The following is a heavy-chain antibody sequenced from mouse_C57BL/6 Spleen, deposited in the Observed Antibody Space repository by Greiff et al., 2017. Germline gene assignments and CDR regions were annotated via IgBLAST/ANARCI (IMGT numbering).Heavy chain of an antibody. D-gene: IGHD2-1*01. V-gene: IGHV1-80*01. Sequence: QVQLKESGAELVKPGASVKISCKASGYAFSSYWMNWVKQRPGKGLEWIGQIYPGDGDTNYNGKFKGKATLTADKSSSTAYMQLISLTSEDSAVYFCARYGTPPNSFDYWGQGTTLTVSS. CDR2: IYPGDGDT. CDR1: GYAFSSYW. J-gene: IGHJ2*01. CDR3: ARYGTPPNSFDY.